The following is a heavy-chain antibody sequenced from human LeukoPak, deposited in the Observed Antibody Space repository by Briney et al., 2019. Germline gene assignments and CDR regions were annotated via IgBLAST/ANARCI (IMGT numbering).Heavy chain of an antibody. CDR2: ISAYNGNT. CDR1: GYTFTSYD. V-gene: IGHV1-18*01. CDR3: ARASSAGATAEYVDY. J-gene: IGHJ4*02. D-gene: IGHD1-26*01. Sequence: ASVKVSCKASGYTFTSYDINWVRQATGQGLEWMGWISAYNGNTNYAQKLQGRVTMTTDTSTSTAYMELRSLRSDDTAVYYCARASSAGATAEYVDYWGQGTLVTVSS.